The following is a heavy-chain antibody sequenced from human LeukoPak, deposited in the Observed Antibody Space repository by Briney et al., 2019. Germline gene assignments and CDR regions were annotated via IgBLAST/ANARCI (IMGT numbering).Heavy chain of an antibody. D-gene: IGHD3-3*01. V-gene: IGHV3-23*01. CDR1: GFTFSSYA. CDR2: ISGSGGGT. Sequence: GRSLRLSCAASGFTFSSYAMSWVRQAPGKGLEWVSAISGSGGGTYYADSVKGRFTISRDNSKNTLYLQMNSLRAEDTAVYYCAKGGVHYFDYWGQGTLVTVSS. CDR3: AKGGVHYFDY. J-gene: IGHJ4*02.